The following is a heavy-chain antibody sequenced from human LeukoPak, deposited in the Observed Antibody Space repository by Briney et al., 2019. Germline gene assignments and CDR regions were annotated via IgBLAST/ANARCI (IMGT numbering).Heavy chain of an antibody. J-gene: IGHJ6*03. Sequence: SETLSLTCTVSGGSISSYYWSWIRQPAGKGLEWIGRIYTSGSTNYNPSLKSRVTMSVDTSKNQFSLKLSSVTAADTAVYYCATGAVRFLEYYMDVWGKGTTVTVSS. CDR3: ATGAVRFLEYYMDV. V-gene: IGHV4-4*07. CDR2: IYTSGST. D-gene: IGHD3-3*01. CDR1: GGSISSYY.